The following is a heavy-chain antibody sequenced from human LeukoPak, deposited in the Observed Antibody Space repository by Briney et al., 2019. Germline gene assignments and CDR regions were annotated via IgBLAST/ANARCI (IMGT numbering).Heavy chain of an antibody. CDR1: GFSFSASA. J-gene: IGHJ4*02. CDR2: ITSGGSNI. V-gene: IGHV3-48*01. D-gene: IGHD2/OR15-2a*01. Sequence: GGSLGLSCTASGFSFSASAMHWVRQAPGKGLEWLSFITSGGSNIDYADSVRGRFTISRDNVNNTLFLQMNSLRVEDTAVYYCARLRIYDDMEYWGQGTLVTVSS. CDR3: ARLRIYDDMEY.